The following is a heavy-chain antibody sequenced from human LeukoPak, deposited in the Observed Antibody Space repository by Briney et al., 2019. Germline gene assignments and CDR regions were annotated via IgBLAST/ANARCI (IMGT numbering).Heavy chain of an antibody. CDR3: ARLAPIFYDFWSGYTNWFDP. CDR1: GYSFTSYW. CDR2: IYPGDSDT. D-gene: IGHD3-3*01. J-gene: IGHJ5*02. V-gene: IGHV5-51*01. Sequence: GESLKISCKGSGYSFTSYWIGWVRQMPGKGLEWMGIIYPGDSDTIYSPSFQGQVTISADKSISTAYLQWSSLKASDTAMYYCARLAPIFYDFWSGYTNWFDPWGQGTLVTVSS.